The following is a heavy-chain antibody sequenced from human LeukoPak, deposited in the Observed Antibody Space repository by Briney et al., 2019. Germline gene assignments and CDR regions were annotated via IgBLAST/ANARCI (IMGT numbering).Heavy chain of an antibody. J-gene: IGHJ4*02. D-gene: IGHD6-19*01. CDR3: GRRRAVDGPIDN. CDR1: GGSVHRSF. CDR2: IYSSGTT. V-gene: IGHV4-59*02. Sequence: PSETLSLTCVFSGGSVHRSFWTWVRQPPGKGLEWIGRIYSSGTTDYSPSLKSRLTIAIDTSKNQFSLRLASVTAADTAVYYCGRRRAVDGPIDNWGQGILVAVSS.